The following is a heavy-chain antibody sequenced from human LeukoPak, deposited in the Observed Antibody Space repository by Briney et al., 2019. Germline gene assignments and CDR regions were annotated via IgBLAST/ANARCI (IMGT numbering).Heavy chain of an antibody. Sequence: GGSLRLSCAASGFTFSSYWMSWVRQAPGKELKWVANIKQDGSEKYYVDSVKGRFTISRDNAKNSLYLQMNSLRAEDTAVYYCASEKEEVAAHGLLDYWGQGTLVTVSS. J-gene: IGHJ4*02. CDR3: ASEKEEVAAHGLLDY. V-gene: IGHV3-7*01. CDR2: IKQDGSEK. D-gene: IGHD2-15*01. CDR1: GFTFSSYW.